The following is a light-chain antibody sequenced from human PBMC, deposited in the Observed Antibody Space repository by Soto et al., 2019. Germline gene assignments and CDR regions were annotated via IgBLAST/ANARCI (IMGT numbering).Light chain of an antibody. J-gene: IGKJ4*01. CDR2: DAS. CDR1: RSVNSY. Sequence: EIVLTQSPATLSLSPGERATLSCRASRSVNSYLAWYQHKPGQAPRLLIYDASNRAAGIPARFSGSGSGTDFTLTISSLEPEDFAIYYCQQRKYWPPLTFGGGTKVEIK. CDR3: QQRKYWPPLT. V-gene: IGKV3-11*01.